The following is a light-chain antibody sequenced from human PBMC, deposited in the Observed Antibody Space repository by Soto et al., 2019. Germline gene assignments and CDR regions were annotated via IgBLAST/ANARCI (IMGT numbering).Light chain of an antibody. J-gene: IGKJ1*01. V-gene: IGKV3D-15*01. CDR3: QQYNNWPPWT. CDR1: QSVSSN. CDR2: GAF. Sequence: EIVMTQAPATLSVSPGERATLSCRASQSVSSNLAGYQQKPGQAPRLLIYGAFTRATGIPARFSGSGSGTEFTLTISSLQSEDFAVYYCQQYNNWPPWTFGQGTKVEIK.